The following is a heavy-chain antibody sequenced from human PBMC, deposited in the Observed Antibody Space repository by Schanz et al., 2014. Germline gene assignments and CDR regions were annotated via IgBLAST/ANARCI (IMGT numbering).Heavy chain of an antibody. Sequence: QVQLVESGGGLVKPGRSLRLSCATSGLNFDYYGMNWVRQAPGKGLEWVANIGYDGSEKYYVDSVKGRFTISRDNSKDTLYLQMSGLTPEDTAVYYCARGPIPIQGVPMDFWGQGTLVTVSS. V-gene: IGHV3-33*01. D-gene: IGHD3-10*01. CDR2: IGYDGSEK. CDR3: ARGPIPIQGVPMDF. CDR1: GLNFDYYG. J-gene: IGHJ4*02.